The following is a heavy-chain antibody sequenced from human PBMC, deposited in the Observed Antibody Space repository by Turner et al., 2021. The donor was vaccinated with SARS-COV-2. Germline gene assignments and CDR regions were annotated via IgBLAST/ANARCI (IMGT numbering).Heavy chain of an antibody. D-gene: IGHD6-13*01. J-gene: IGHJ5*02. CDR1: GYSLTELT. CDR2: FDPEEGET. Sequence: QVQLVQSGAEGKRPGASVKVSCKVSGYSLTELTIHRVRQAPGKGLGLMGGFDPEEGETIYAQKFQGRVTMTEDTSKDTAYMELSSLRSEDTAVYYCATAPPIAAAGRWFDPWGQGTLVTVSS. CDR3: ATAPPIAAAGRWFDP. V-gene: IGHV1-24*01.